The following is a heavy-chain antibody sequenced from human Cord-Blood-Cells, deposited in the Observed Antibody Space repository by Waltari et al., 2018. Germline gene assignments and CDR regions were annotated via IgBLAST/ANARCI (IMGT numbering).Heavy chain of an antibody. D-gene: IGHD1-26*01. CDR1: GGSFSGYY. J-gene: IGHJ3*02. V-gene: IGHV4-34*01. CDR3: ARGRSWDGAFDI. CDR2: INHSGST. Sequence: QVQLQQWGAGLLTPSETLSLPCAVHGGSFSGYYWRGIRQRPGKGLEWIGEINHSGSTNYNPSLKSRVTISVDTSKNQFSLKLSSVTAADTAVYYCARGRSWDGAFDIWGQGTMVTDSS.